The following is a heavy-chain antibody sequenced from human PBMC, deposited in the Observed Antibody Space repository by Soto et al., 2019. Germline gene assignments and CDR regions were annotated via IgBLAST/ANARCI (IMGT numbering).Heavy chain of an antibody. CDR3: ARALTEFDY. Sequence: QVHLVQSGAEVKKPGASLRVSCKASGYTFSAYYIHWVRQAPGQGLEWMGIINPRGGDTSYAQRFQGRITMTSDTSTSTVYMELTSLRSDDTAMYFCARALTEFDYWGPGTLVTVSS. D-gene: IGHD7-27*01. CDR1: GYTFSAYY. J-gene: IGHJ4*02. V-gene: IGHV1-46*01. CDR2: INPRGGDT.